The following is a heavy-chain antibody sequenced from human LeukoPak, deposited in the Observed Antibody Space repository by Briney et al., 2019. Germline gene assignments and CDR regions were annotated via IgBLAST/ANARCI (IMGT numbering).Heavy chain of an antibody. J-gene: IGHJ4*02. CDR1: GYTFTGHY. CDR3: ARDGYYYGSGSFVDY. V-gene: IGHV1-2*02. Sequence: ASVKVSCKASGYTFTGHYIHWGRQAPGQGLEWMGWINPNSGSTNYAQKFQGRVTMTGDTSISIAYMELTRLRSDDTAVFYCARDGYYYGSGSFVDYWGQGTLVTVSS. D-gene: IGHD3-10*01. CDR2: INPNSGST.